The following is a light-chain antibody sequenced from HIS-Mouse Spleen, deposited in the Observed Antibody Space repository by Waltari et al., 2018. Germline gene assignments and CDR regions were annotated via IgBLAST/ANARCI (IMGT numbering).Light chain of an antibody. J-gene: IGLJ3*02. V-gene: IGLV1-44*01. Sequence: QSVLTQPPSASGTPGQRVTISCSGSSSHIGSNTVNWYQPPPGTAPKRHIYSTNQRPCGVADRCSGSKSGTSASRDISGLQSEDEADYYCAAWDDSLNGWVFGGGTKLTVL. CDR2: STN. CDR1: SSHIGSNT. CDR3: AAWDDSLNGWV.